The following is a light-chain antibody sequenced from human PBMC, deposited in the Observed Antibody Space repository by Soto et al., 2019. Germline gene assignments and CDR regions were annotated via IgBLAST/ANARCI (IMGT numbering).Light chain of an antibody. V-gene: IGKV3-20*01. CDR3: QQYGSSRWT. Sequence: EIVFPQSPGTLSLSPGEGATLSCRASQSVSSNYLAWYQQKPGQAPRLLIYGASSRATGIPDRFSGSGSGTDFTLTISRLEPEDFAVYYCQQYGSSRWTFGQGTKVDI. CDR2: GAS. CDR1: QSVSSNY. J-gene: IGKJ1*01.